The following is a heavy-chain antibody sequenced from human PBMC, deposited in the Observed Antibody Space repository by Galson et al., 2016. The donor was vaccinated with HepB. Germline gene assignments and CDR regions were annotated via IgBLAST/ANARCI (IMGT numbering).Heavy chain of an antibody. J-gene: IGHJ4*02. CDR3: AREDWGLSDS. Sequence: SLRLSCAASGFAFNVYWMAWVRRAPGKGLEWVATIDKDGTLKHYVDSVRGRFTISRDNAKDSLYLQMNSLRVDDTAVYYCAREDWGLSDSWGQGTLVTVSS. D-gene: IGHD3/OR15-3a*01. V-gene: IGHV3-7*01. CDR2: IDKDGTLK. CDR1: GFAFNVYW.